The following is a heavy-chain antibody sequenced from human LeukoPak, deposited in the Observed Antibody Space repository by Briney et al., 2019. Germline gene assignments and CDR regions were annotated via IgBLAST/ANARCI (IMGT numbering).Heavy chain of an antibody. Sequence: SETLSLTCTVSGGSIRSSYYYWGWIRQPPGKGLEWIGSIYDSGSTYYNPSLKSRVTISVDTSKNQFSLKLSSVTAADTAVYYCARVGSSTNGEIDYWGQGTLVTVSS. CDR2: IYDSGST. J-gene: IGHJ4*02. D-gene: IGHD2-2*01. CDR1: GGSIRSSYYY. CDR3: ARVGSSTNGEIDY. V-gene: IGHV4-39*07.